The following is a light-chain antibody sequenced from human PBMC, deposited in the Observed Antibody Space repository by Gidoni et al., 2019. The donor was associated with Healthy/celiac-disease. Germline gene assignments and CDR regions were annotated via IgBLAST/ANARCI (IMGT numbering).Light chain of an antibody. CDR2: DNN. J-gene: IGLJ2*01. CDR1: SPNIGAGYD. CDR3: QSYDSSLSGVV. Sequence: QSVLTQPPSVSGAPGQRVIISCTGSSPNIGAGYDVHWYQQLPGTAPKLLIYDNNNRPSGVPDRFSGSKSGTSASLAMTGLQAEDEADYYCQSYDSSLSGVVFGGGTKLTVL. V-gene: IGLV1-40*01.